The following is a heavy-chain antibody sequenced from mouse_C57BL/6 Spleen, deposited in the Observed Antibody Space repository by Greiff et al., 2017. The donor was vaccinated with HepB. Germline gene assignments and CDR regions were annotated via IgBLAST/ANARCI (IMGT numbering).Heavy chain of an antibody. J-gene: IGHJ4*01. CDR1: GYAFSSSW. CDR3: ARWLYYYAMDY. D-gene: IGHD2-2*01. CDR2: IYPGDGDT. Sequence: QVQLQQSGPELVKPGASVKISCKASGYAFSSSWMNWVKQRPGKGLEWIGRIYPGDGDTNYNGKFKGKATLTADKSSSTAYMQLSSLTSEDSAVYFCARWLYYYAMDYWGQGTSVTVSS. V-gene: IGHV1-82*01.